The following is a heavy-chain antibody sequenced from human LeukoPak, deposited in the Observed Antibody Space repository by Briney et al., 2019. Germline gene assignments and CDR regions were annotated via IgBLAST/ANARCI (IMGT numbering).Heavy chain of an antibody. V-gene: IGHV3-23*01. CDR3: AKGIAAAGPTSYYFDY. D-gene: IGHD6-13*01. J-gene: IGHJ4*02. Sequence: GGSLRLSCAASGFTFSSYAMCWVRQAPGKGLEWVSAISGSGGSTYYADSVKGRFTISRDNSKNTLYLQMNSLRAEDTAVYYCAKGIAAAGPTSYYFDYWGQGTLVTVSS. CDR1: GFTFSSYA. CDR2: ISGSGGST.